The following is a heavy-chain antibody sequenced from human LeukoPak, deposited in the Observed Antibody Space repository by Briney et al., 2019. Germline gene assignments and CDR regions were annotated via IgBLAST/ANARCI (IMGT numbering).Heavy chain of an antibody. D-gene: IGHD2-2*01. Sequence: GGSLRLSCAASGFTFSSYEMNWVRQAPGKGLEWVSYISSSGSTIYYADSVKGRFTISRDNAKNSLYLQMNSLRAEDTAVYYCAKADIVVVPAANFDYWGQGTLVTVSS. CDR1: GFTFSSYE. J-gene: IGHJ4*02. CDR2: ISSSGSTI. CDR3: AKADIVVVPAANFDY. V-gene: IGHV3-48*03.